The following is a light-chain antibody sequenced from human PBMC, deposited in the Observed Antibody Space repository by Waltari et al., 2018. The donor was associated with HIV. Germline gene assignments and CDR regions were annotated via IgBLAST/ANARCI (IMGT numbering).Light chain of an antibody. CDR1: TIISNY. CDR2: AAS. CDR3: HQCRATVWT. V-gene: IGKV1-39*01. J-gene: IGKJ1*01. Sequence: MQHPASSLASPGGSATPISWPARTIISNYLAWYQQKPGKAPHLLIYAASSMHSGVPVRFSGSRSATDFTLIINSLQPEDFAIYYCHQCRATVWTFGQGTKVEIK.